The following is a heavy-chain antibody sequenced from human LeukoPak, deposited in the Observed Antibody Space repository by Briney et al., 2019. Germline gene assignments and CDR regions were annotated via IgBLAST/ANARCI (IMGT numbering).Heavy chain of an antibody. CDR1: GFTFSSYG. Sequence: GGSLRLSCAASGFTFSSYGMHWVRQAPGKGLEWVAVIWYDGSNKYYVDSVKGRFTISRDNSKNTLYLQMNSLRAEDTAVYYCARDRTLVYYFDYWGQGTLVTVSS. CDR3: ARDRTLVYYFDY. CDR2: IWYDGSNK. V-gene: IGHV3-33*01. J-gene: IGHJ4*02. D-gene: IGHD2-8*02.